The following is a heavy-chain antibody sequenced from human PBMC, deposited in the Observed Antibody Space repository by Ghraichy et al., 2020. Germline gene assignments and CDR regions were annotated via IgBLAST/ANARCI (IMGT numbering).Heavy chain of an antibody. Sequence: GGSLRLSCAASGFTFSNYWMHWVRQAPGKGLVWVSRINSDESSTTYADSVKGRFTISRDNAKNTLYLQMSSLRAEDTAVYYCTRVSGGYDFFDYWGQGTLVTVSS. CDR2: INSDESST. J-gene: IGHJ4*02. CDR3: TRVSGGYDFFDY. V-gene: IGHV3-74*01. CDR1: GFTFSNYW. D-gene: IGHD5-12*01.